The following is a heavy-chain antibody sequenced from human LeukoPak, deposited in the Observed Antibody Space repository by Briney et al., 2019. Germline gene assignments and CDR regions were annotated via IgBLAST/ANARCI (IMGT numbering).Heavy chain of an antibody. V-gene: IGHV3-66*01. CDR2: IYSRGDT. J-gene: IGHJ5*02. Sequence: GGSLRLSCAASGFTFSNAWMSWVRQAPGKGLEWVSLIYSRGDTKYADSVKGRFTISRDNSKNTLYLQMSSLRTEDTAVYYCAKSPSIIVGVSNWFDPWGQGTLVTVSS. D-gene: IGHD1-26*01. CDR3: AKSPSIIVGVSNWFDP. CDR1: GFTFSNAW.